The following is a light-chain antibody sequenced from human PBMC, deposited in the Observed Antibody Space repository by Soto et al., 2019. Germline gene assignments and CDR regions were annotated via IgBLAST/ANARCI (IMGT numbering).Light chain of an antibody. CDR2: AAA. CDR1: QSISSY. Sequence: DIRMTQSPSSLSASVGDRVTITCRASQSISSYLNWYQQKPGKAPNLLIYAAASLQSGVPSKFSGSGSGTDFTLTISSLQPEDVATYYCQQSYSSPFTFGPGTKVDIK. J-gene: IGKJ3*01. V-gene: IGKV1-39*01. CDR3: QQSYSSPFT.